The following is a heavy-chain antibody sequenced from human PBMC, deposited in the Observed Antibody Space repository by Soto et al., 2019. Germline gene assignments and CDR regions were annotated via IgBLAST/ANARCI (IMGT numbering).Heavy chain of an antibody. CDR2: IIPIFGTA. V-gene: IGHV1-69*13. J-gene: IGHJ3*02. Sequence: SVKVSCKASGGTFSSYAISWVLQAPGQGLEWMGGIIPIFGTANYAQKFQGRVTITADESTSTAYMELNSLRAEDTAVYYCARAYGGNSAEFDFDIWGQGTMVTVSS. CDR3: ARAYGGNSAEFDFDI. CDR1: GGTFSSYA. D-gene: IGHD2-21*02.